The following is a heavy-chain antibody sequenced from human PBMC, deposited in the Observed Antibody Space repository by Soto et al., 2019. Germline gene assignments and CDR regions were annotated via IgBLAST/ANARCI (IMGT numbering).Heavy chain of an antibody. CDR3: AKVGYYYESSGSLDY. Sequence: QVQLVESGGGVVQPGRSLRLSCAPSGFTFSSYGMHWVRQAPGKGLEWVAVVSYDGSTKYYVDSVKGRFTISRDNSHNTLYLQMNSLRAEDTAVYYWAKVGYYYESSGSLDYWGQGSLVTVSS. CDR2: VSYDGSTK. D-gene: IGHD3-22*01. V-gene: IGHV3-30*18. J-gene: IGHJ4*02. CDR1: GFTFSSYG.